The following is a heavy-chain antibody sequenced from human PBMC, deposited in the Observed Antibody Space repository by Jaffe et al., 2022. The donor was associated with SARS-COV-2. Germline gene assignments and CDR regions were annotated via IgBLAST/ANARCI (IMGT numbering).Heavy chain of an antibody. CDR1: GGSISSSGHF. Sequence: QLQLQESGPGLVNPSETLSLSCTVSGGSISSSGHFCAWVRQSPGKGLEWIGNMYYSGSTFYSPSLKSRVTISADTSRNLFSLKLTSVTAADTAVYYCARLLWVTASHGGFDIWGQGTMVTVSS. CDR3: ARLLWVTASHGGFDI. D-gene: IGHD2-21*02. J-gene: IGHJ3*02. V-gene: IGHV4-39*01. CDR2: MYYSGST.